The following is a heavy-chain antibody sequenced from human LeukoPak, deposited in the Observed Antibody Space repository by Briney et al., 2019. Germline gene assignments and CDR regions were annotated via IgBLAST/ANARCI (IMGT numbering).Heavy chain of an antibody. J-gene: IGHJ4*02. D-gene: IGHD3-3*01. V-gene: IGHV4-59*08. CDR3: ARRGYDFWSGYQPPTFDY. CDR1: GGSISRYY. Sequence: ASETLSLTCTVSGGSISRYYCSWIRQSPGKGLEWIGYIYYSGSTNYNPSLRSRVTISLDTSKNQFSLKLSSVTAADTAVYYCARRGYDFWSGYQPPTFDYWGQGTLVTVSS. CDR2: IYYSGST.